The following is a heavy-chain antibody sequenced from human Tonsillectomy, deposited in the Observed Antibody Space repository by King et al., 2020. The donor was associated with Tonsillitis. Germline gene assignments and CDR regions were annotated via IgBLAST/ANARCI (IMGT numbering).Heavy chain of an antibody. CDR3: ARGGGGGKARFVLYYYYGMDV. CDR1: GGSISSYY. CDR2: IYYSGST. V-gene: IGHV4-59*01. Sequence: QLQESGPGLVKPSETLSLTCTVSGGSISSYYWSWIRQPPGKGLEWIGYIYYSGSTNYNPSLKSRVTISVDTSKNQFSLKLSSVTAADTAVYYCARGGGGGKARFVLYYYYGMDVWGQGTPVTVSS. J-gene: IGHJ6*02. D-gene: IGHD3-16*01.